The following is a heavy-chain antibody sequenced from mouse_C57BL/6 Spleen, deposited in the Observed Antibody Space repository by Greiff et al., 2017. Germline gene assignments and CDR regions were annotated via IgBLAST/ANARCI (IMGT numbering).Heavy chain of an antibody. J-gene: IGHJ3*01. D-gene: IGHD1-1*01. CDR2: ICPGDGST. V-gene: IGHV1-85*01. CDR3: AREGENYYGSSAFAD. Sequence: QVQLQQSGPELVKPGASVKLSCKASGYTFTSYDINWVKQRPGQGLEWIGWICPGDGSTKYNEKFKGKATLTVDTSSSTAYMELHSLTSEDSAVYCCAREGENYYGSSAFADWGQGTLVTVSA. CDR1: GYTFTSYD.